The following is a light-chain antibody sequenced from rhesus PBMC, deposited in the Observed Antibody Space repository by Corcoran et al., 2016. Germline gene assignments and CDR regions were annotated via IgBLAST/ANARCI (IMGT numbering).Light chain of an antibody. CDR1: ENVNNY. CDR3: QHGYGTPLT. CDR2: KAS. J-gene: IGKJ4*01. V-gene: IGKV1-74*01. Sequence: DIQMTQSPSSLSASVGDRVTITCRASENVNNYLNWYQQKPGKAPKLLNNKASTLQSGVPSKFSVSGSGTDYTFTISSLQPEDVATYYCQHGYGTPLTFGGGTKVELK.